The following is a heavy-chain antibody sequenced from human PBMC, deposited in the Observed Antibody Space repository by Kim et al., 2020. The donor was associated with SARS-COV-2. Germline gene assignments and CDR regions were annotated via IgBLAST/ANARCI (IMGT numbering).Heavy chain of an antibody. CDR3: AKSLYSYGSDAFDI. D-gene: IGHD5-18*01. J-gene: IGHJ3*02. CDR2: IRGGGANP. V-gene: IGHV3-23*01. CDR1: GFTFSNYA. Sequence: GGSLRLSCAASGFTFSNYAMNWVRQAPGKGLEWVSSIRGGGANPNYADSVKGRFTISRDNSKNTLYLQMNRLTGDDTAVYYCAKSLYSYGSDAFDIWGLGTLVTVSS.